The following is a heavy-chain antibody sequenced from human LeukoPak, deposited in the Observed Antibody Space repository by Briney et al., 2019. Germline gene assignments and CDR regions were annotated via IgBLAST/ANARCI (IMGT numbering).Heavy chain of an antibody. V-gene: IGHV1-2*02. Sequence: ASVKVSCKASGYTFTCYYMYWVRQAPGQELEWMGWINPNSGGTNYAQKFQGRVTMTRDTSISTAYMELSRLRSDDTAVYYCARDLGVGATRRYYFDYWGQGTLVTVSS. CDR1: GYTFTCYY. CDR2: INPNSGGT. CDR3: ARDLGVGATRRYYFDY. J-gene: IGHJ4*02. D-gene: IGHD1-26*01.